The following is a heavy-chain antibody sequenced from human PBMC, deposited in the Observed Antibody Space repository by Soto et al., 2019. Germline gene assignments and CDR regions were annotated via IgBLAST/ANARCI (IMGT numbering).Heavy chain of an antibody. J-gene: IGHJ3*02. CDR1: VFTFSIYA. CDR2: IWYDGSNK. CDR3: ARDQAADGTGAFDI. Sequence: PRRSLRVSWVSLVFTFSIYAMHWVRQAPGKGLEWVAVIWYDGSNKYYADSVKGRFTISRDNSKNTLYLQMNSLRAEDTAVYYCARDQAADGTGAFDIWGQGTMVTVSS. V-gene: IGHV3-33*01. D-gene: IGHD6-13*01.